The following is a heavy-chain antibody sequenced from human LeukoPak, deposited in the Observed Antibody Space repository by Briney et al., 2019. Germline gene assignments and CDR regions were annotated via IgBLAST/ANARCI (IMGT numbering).Heavy chain of an antibody. CDR3: AKPIRGQLVIDY. CDR2: ISYDGSNK. V-gene: IGHV3-30*18. D-gene: IGHD6-13*01. J-gene: IGHJ4*02. Sequence: GRSLRLSYAASGFTFSSYGMHWVRQAPGKGLEWVAVISYDGSNKYYADSVKGRFTISRDNSKNTLYLQMNSLRAEDTAVYYCAKPIRGQLVIDYWGQGTLVSVSS. CDR1: GFTFSSYG.